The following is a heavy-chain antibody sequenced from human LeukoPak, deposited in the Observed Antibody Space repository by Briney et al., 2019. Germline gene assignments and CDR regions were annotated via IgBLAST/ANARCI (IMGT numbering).Heavy chain of an antibody. J-gene: IGHJ4*02. Sequence: GGSLRLSCAASGFTFSSYAMHWVGQALGKGLEWVAVISYDGSNKYYADSVKGRFTISRDNSKNTLYLQMNSLRAEDTAVYYCARGVSSSWYSQVDYWGQGTLVTVSS. D-gene: IGHD6-13*01. CDR3: ARGVSSSWYSQVDY. CDR2: ISYDGSNK. V-gene: IGHV3-30*04. CDR1: GFTFSSYA.